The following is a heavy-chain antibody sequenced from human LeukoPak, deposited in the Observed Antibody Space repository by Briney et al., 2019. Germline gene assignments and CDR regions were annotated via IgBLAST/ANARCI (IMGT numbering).Heavy chain of an antibody. Sequence: PGGSLRLSCAASGFTFSSHWMSWVRQAPGKGLEWVSYSSSSSSTIYYADSVKGRFTISRDNAKNSLYLQMNSLRAEDTAVYYCARDYGFAPWAAAGNPWFDPWGQGTLVTVSS. J-gene: IGHJ5*02. V-gene: IGHV3-48*01. CDR2: SSSSSSTI. CDR1: GFTFSSHW. CDR3: ARDYGFAPWAAAGNPWFDP. D-gene: IGHD6-13*01.